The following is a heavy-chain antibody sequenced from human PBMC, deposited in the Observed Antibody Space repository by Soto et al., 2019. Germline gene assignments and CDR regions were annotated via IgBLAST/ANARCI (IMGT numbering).Heavy chain of an antibody. J-gene: IGHJ4*02. CDR3: ARRSSSWYFDY. D-gene: IGHD6-13*01. V-gene: IGHV3-23*01. CDR2: ISGSDGST. CDR1: GFTFSSYA. Sequence: WGSLRLSCAASGFTFSSYAMNWVRQAPGKGLEWVSVISGSDGSTYYADSVKGRFTISRDNSKNTLNLQMNSLRAEDTAVYYCARRSSSWYFDYWGQGTLVPVSS.